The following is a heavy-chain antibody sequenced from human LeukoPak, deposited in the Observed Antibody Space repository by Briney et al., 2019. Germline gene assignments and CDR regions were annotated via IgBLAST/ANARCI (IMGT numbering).Heavy chain of an antibody. CDR1: GGSISSYY. J-gene: IGHJ4*02. CDR3: ARALTFDSSGYYPFDY. CDR2: IYYSGST. V-gene: IGHV4-59*01. D-gene: IGHD3-22*01. Sequence: SETLSLTCTVSGGSISSYYWSWIRQPPGKGLEWIGCIYYSGSTNYNPSLKSRVTISVDTSKNQFSLKLSSVTAADTAVYYCARALTFDSSGYYPFDYWGQGTLVTVSS.